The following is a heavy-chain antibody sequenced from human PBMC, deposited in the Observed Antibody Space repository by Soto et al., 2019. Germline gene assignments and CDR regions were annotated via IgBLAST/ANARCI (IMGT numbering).Heavy chain of an antibody. CDR2: IRSKANSYAT. CDR1: GFTFSGSA. J-gene: IGHJ6*02. Sequence: SLRLSCAASGFTFSGSAMHWVRQASGKGLEWVGRIRSKANSYATAYAASVKGRFTISRDDSKNTAYLQMNSLKTEDTAVYYCTRQLELRFYYYYGMDVWGQGTTVTVSS. CDR3: TRQLELRFYYYYGMDV. D-gene: IGHD1-7*01. V-gene: IGHV3-73*01.